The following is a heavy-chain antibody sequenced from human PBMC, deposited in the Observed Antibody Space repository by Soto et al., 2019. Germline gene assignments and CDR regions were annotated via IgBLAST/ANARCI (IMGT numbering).Heavy chain of an antibody. CDR3: ARDTPGIAVAGVFGP. CDR2: IIPIFGTA. D-gene: IGHD6-19*01. V-gene: IGHV1-69*13. J-gene: IGHJ5*02. CDR1: GGTFSSYA. Sequence: SVKVSCKASGGTFSSYAISWVRQAPGQGLEWMGGIIPIFGTANYAQKFQGRVTITADESTSTAYMELSSLRSEDTAVYYCARDTPGIAVAGVFGPWGQGNLVTVSS.